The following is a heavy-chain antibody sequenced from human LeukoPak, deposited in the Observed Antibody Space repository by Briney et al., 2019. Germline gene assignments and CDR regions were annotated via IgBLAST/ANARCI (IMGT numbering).Heavy chain of an antibody. Sequence: SETLSLTCAVYGGSFSGYYWSWIRQPPGKGLEWIGEINHSGSTNYNPSLKSRVTISVDTSKNQFSLKLSSVTAADTAVYYCARRPFYYYDSSGYYRHWGQGTLVTVSS. J-gene: IGHJ4*02. D-gene: IGHD3-22*01. CDR2: INHSGST. V-gene: IGHV4-34*01. CDR3: ARRPFYYYDSSGYYRH. CDR1: GGSFSGYY.